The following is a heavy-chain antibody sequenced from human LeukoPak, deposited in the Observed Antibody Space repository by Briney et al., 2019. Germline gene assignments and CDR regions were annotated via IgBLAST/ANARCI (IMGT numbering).Heavy chain of an antibody. CDR1: GGTFSSYA. CDR2: IIPIFGTA. D-gene: IGHD6-13*01. J-gene: IGHJ3*02. Sequence: SVKVSCKASGGTFSSYAISWVRQAPGQGLEWMGGIIPIFGTANYAQKFQGRVTITTDESTSTAYMELSSLRSEDTVVYYCARDRWYSSSWYGPDAFDIWGQGTMVTVSS. CDR3: ARDRWYSSSWYGPDAFDI. V-gene: IGHV1-69*05.